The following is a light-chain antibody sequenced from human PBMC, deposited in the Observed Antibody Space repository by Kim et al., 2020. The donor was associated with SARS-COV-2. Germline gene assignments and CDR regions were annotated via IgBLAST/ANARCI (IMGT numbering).Light chain of an antibody. V-gene: IGKV3-20*01. Sequence: SPGEGATLSCLASQSVSSRYLAWYQQRPGQAPSLIIYDAATRATGIPDRFSGSGSGTDFSLTISRPEPEDFAIYYCQQYESSPMTFGQGTRLEIK. CDR1: QSVSSRY. CDR3: QQYESSPMT. CDR2: DAA. J-gene: IGKJ5*01.